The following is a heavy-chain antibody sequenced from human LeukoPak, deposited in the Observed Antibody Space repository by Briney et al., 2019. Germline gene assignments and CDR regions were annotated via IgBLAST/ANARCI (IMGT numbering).Heavy chain of an antibody. CDR3: VRESEYYFDHSASFDY. CDR2: MSSDGDAM. CDR1: GFTFTAYL. Sequence: GGSLRLSCAASGFTFTAYLIHWVRQAPGKGLEWVAVMSSDGDAMFYADSVKGRFTISRDNSKNTLYLQMNSLRAEDTAVYYCVRESEYYFDHSASFDYWGQGTLVTVSS. V-gene: IGHV3-30-3*01. J-gene: IGHJ4*02. D-gene: IGHD3-22*01.